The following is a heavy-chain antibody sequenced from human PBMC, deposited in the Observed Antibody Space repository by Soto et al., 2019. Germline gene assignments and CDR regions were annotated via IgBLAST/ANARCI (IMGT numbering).Heavy chain of an antibody. D-gene: IGHD3-16*02. CDR2: ISYSGDT. Sequence: SETLSLTCTVSGGSISSGDYYWSWIRQPPGKGLEWIGYISYSGDTYYNPSLKSRLTISGDTSKNQFSLRLSSVTAADTAVYYCVRTNYDYVWGSYRFDFWGQGTLVTVSS. V-gene: IGHV4-30-4*01. CDR1: GGSISSGDYY. J-gene: IGHJ4*02. CDR3: VRTNYDYVWGSYRFDF.